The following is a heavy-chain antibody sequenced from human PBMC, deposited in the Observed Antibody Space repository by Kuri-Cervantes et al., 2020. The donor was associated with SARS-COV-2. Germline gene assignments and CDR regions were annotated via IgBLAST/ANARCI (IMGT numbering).Heavy chain of an antibody. V-gene: IGHV4-59*01. CDR2: IYKSGST. CDR1: GGSISSNY. Sequence: GSLRLSCIVSGGSISSNYWSWIRQPPGKGLEWIGDIYKSGSTKYNPSLKTRVTISVDTPKNQFSLRLSSVTAADTAIYFCAKYGTDDYLSTYFGRGSWFDPWGQGTLVTVSS. CDR3: AKYGTDDYLSTYFGRGSWFDP. D-gene: IGHD3-3*01. J-gene: IGHJ5*02.